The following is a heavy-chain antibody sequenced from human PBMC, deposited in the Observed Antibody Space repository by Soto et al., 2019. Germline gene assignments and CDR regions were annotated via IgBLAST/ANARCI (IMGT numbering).Heavy chain of an antibody. CDR1: GFTFSTYA. J-gene: IGHJ2*01. Sequence: EMQLLESGGDLVQPGGSLRLSCAASGFTFSTYAVSWVRQAPGKGLEWVSGISGSGDSTYYAESVKGRFTISRDNSKNTLYLQMNSLRADDTAVYYCAKDPGTCTNGVCLYWYFDLWGRGTLVSVSS. V-gene: IGHV3-23*01. CDR2: ISGSGDST. D-gene: IGHD2-8*01. CDR3: AKDPGTCTNGVCLYWYFDL.